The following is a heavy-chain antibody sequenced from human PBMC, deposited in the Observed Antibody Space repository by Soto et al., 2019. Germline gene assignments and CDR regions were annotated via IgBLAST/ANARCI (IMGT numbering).Heavy chain of an antibody. CDR2: IYHSGST. J-gene: IGHJ6*02. CDR3: ARELTERYYGSGSPYYYYYGMDV. CDR1: GGSISSGGYS. V-gene: IGHV4-30-2*01. Sequence: SETLSLTCAVSGGSISSGGYSWSWIRQPPGKGLEWIGYIYHSGSTYYNPSLKSRVTISVDRSKNQFSLKLSPVTAADTAVYYCARELTERYYGSGSPYYYYYGMDVWGQGTTVTVSS. D-gene: IGHD3-10*01.